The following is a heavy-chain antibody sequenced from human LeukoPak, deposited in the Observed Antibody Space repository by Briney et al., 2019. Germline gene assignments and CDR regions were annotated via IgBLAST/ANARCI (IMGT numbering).Heavy chain of an antibody. Sequence: ASVKVSCKVSGYTLTELSMHWVRQAPGKGLEWMGGFDPEDGETIYAQKFQGRVTMTEDTSTDTAYMELSSLRSEDTAVYYCATGRSAHYAPALRSRDNWFDPRGQGTLVTVSS. D-gene: IGHD1-26*01. CDR2: FDPEDGET. J-gene: IGHJ5*02. CDR3: ATGRSAHYAPALRSRDNWFDP. V-gene: IGHV1-24*01. CDR1: GYTLTELS.